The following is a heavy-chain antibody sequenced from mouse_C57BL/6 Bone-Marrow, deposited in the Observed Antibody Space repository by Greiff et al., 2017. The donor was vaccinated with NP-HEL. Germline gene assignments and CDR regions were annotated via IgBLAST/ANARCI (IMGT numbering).Heavy chain of an antibody. CDR3: ASPYDYDVAWFAY. D-gene: IGHD2-4*01. J-gene: IGHJ3*01. CDR1: GFTFSSYG. V-gene: IGHV5-6*02. CDR2: ISSGGSYT. Sequence: EVKLVESGGDLVKPGGSLKLSCAASGFTFSSYGMSWVRQTPDKRLEWVATISSGGSYTYYPDSLKGRFTISIDNAKNTLYLQLSSLKSEDTAIYYCASPYDYDVAWFAYWGQGTLVTVSA.